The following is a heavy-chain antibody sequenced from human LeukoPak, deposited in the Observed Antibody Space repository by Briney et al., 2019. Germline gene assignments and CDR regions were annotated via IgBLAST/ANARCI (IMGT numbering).Heavy chain of an antibody. V-gene: IGHV4-61*02. CDR2: IYTSGTT. Sequence: SETLSLTCTVSGGSISSGTYYWSWIRQPAGKGLEWIGRIYTSGTTNYNPSLKSRVTISVDTSKNQFSLKLSSVTAADTAVYYCAALSPGYLNYWGQGTLVTVSS. J-gene: IGHJ4*02. CDR3: AALSPGYLNY. D-gene: IGHD3-9*01. CDR1: GGSISSGTYY.